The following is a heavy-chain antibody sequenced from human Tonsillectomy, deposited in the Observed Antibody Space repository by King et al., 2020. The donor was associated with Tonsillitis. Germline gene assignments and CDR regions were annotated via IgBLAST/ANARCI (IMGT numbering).Heavy chain of an antibody. V-gene: IGHV3-11*06. CDR1: GFTFSDYY. D-gene: IGHD5-18*01. CDR2: ISGSSDAT. J-gene: IGHJ4*02. CDR3: ARDYHGVKGYGH. Sequence: VQLVESGGGLVWPGGSLRLSCAASGFTFSDYYINWVRQAPGKGLEWISYISGSSDATNYADSVTGRFIIWRDNAKNTVYLHMNSLRAEDTAVYYCARDYHGVKGYGHWGQGTLVTVSS.